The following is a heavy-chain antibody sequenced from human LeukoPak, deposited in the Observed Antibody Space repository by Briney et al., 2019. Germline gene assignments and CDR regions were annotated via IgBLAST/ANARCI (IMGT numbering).Heavy chain of an antibody. CDR1: GGTFSSYA. V-gene: IGHV1-69*06. Sequence: SVKVSCKASGGTFSSYAISWVRQAPGQGLEWMGGIIPIFGTANYAQKFQGRVTITADKSTSTAYMELSSLRSEDTAVYYCASSDSSGYGAFDIWGQGTMVTVSS. CDR2: IIPIFGTA. CDR3: ASSDSSGYGAFDI. D-gene: IGHD3-22*01. J-gene: IGHJ3*02.